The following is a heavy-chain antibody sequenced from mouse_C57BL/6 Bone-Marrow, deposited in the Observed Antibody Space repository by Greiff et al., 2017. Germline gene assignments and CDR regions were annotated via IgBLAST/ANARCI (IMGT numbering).Heavy chain of an antibody. Sequence: VQLQQSGPELVKPGASVKMSCKASGYTFTSYWMHWVKQRPGQGLEWIGEIDPSDSYTNYNQKFKGKSTLTVDKSSSTAYMQLSSLTSEDSAVYYCARGWLPFAYWGQGTLVTVSA. J-gene: IGHJ3*01. V-gene: IGHV1-69*01. CDR1: GYTFTSYW. CDR2: IDPSDSYT. CDR3: ARGWLPFAY. D-gene: IGHD2-2*01.